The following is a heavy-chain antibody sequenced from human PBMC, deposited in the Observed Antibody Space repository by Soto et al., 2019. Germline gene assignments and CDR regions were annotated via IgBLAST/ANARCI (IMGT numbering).Heavy chain of an antibody. D-gene: IGHD3-3*02. V-gene: IGHV3-30*03. CDR2: ISYDGSNK. J-gene: IGHJ6*02. CDR3: AGGFSNYYGMDV. CDR1: GFTFSSYG. Sequence: QVQLVESGGGVVQPGRSLRLSCAASGFTFSSYGMHWVRQAPGKGLEWVVVISYDGSNKYYADSVKGRFTISRDTSKNTLYLQMNSLRAEDTAVYYCAGGFSNYYGMDVWGQGTTVTVSS.